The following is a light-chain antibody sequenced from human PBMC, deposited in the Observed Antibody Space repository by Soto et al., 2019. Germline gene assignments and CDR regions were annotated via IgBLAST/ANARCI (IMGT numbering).Light chain of an antibody. CDR1: STDVGGYNY. V-gene: IGLV2-14*01. CDR3: QSYDSSFSGSGV. Sequence: QSALTQPASGSGSPGQSITISCTGSSTDVGGYNYVSWYQQHPGKAPKVMIYEVSNRPSGVSNRFSGSKSGNTASLTISGLQAEDEADYYCQSYDSSFSGSGVFGTGTKVTVL. CDR2: EVS. J-gene: IGLJ1*01.